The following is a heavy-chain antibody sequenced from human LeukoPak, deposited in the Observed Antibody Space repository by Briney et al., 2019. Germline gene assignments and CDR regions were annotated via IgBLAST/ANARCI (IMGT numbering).Heavy chain of an antibody. D-gene: IGHD1-1*01. V-gene: IGHV1-18*01. CDR2: ISAYNGRT. Sequence: ASVKVSCRASGYTFNRYGLSWVRQAPGQGLEWMGWISAYNGRTNYAQKLQGRVTMTTDTSTSTAYMELRSLRSDDTAVYYCARGAVNRYNWNNDNYYYYYMDVWGKGTTVTISS. CDR3: ARGAVNRYNWNNDNYYYYYMDV. J-gene: IGHJ6*03. CDR1: GYTFNRYG.